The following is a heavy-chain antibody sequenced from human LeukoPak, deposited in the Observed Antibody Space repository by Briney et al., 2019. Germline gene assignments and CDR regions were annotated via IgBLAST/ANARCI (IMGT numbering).Heavy chain of an antibody. CDR2: ISGSGGST. CDR1: GFTFSSYA. CDR3: AKPIPLYSSSWIAGAGPFDP. V-gene: IGHV3-23*01. J-gene: IGHJ5*02. Sequence: GGSLRLSCAASGFTFSSYAMSWVRQAPGKGLEWVSAISGSGGSTYYADSVKGRFTISRDNSKNTLYLQMNSLRAEDTAVYYCAKPIPLYSSSWIAGAGPFDPWGQGTLVTVSS. D-gene: IGHD6-13*01.